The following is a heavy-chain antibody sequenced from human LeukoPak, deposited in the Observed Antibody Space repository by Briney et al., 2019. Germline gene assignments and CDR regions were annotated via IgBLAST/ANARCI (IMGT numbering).Heavy chain of an antibody. V-gene: IGHV4-59*01. CDR3: ARTTEGGYTYDYFYYYYMDV. D-gene: IGHD5-18*01. CDR2: IYYSGST. CDR1: GGSIITYY. Sequence: PSETLSLTCSVSGGSIITYYWSWIRQPPGKGLEWIGYIYYSGSTNYKSSLRGRVTISVDTSKNQFSLKLSSVTAADTAVYYCARTTEGGYTYDYFYYYYMDVWGKGTTVTISS. J-gene: IGHJ6*03.